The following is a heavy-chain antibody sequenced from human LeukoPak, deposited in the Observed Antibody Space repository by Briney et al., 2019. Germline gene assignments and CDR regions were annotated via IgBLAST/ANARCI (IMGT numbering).Heavy chain of an antibody. J-gene: IGHJ5*02. V-gene: IGHV1-2*02. CDR1: GYTFTGYY. CDR2: INPNSGGT. CDR3: ARVPATVSWFDP. Sequence: ASVKVSCKASGYTFTGYYMHWVRQAPGQGVEWMGWINPNSGGTNYAQKFQDRVTMTRDTSISTAYMELSRLRSDDTAVYYCARVPATVSWFDPWGQGTLVTVSS. D-gene: IGHD1-14*01.